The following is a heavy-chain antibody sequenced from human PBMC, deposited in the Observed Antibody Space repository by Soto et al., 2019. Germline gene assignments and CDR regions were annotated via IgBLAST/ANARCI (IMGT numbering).Heavy chain of an antibody. J-gene: IGHJ5*02. V-gene: IGHV3-7*01. CDR2: IKQDGSEK. Sequence: EVQLVESGGGLVQPGGSLRLSCAASGFTFSSYWMSWVRQAPGKGLEWVANIKQDGSEKYYVDSVKGRFTISRDNAKNSLDLEKNSLKAEDTGVYYCARRGRGDCSSTSWLPIDPWGQGTLVTVSS. CDR3: ARRGRGDCSSTSWLPIDP. D-gene: IGHD2-2*01. CDR1: GFTFSSYW.